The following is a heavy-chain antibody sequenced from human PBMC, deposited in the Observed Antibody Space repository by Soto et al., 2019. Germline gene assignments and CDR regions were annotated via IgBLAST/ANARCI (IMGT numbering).Heavy chain of an antibody. J-gene: IGHJ3*02. V-gene: IGHV4-39*01. CDR2: VYHSGRS. CDR3: ARLIPYCGGDCYSVGAFDI. D-gene: IGHD2-21*02. CDR1: GGSITNRDTY. Sequence: QLQLQESGPGLVQPSETVSLTCTVSGGSITNRDTYWGWIRQPPGKGLEWIGTVYHSGRSYYNPSLKSRVTMSVDTSKNEFSVILNSVTAADTAVYYCARLIPYCGGDCYSVGAFDIWGQGTMVTVSS.